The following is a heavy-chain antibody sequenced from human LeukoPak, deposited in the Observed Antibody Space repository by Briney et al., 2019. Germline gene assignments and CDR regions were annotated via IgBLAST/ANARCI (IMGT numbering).Heavy chain of an antibody. CDR3: AKGPGLGAGKRYLDL. D-gene: IGHD6-13*01. Sequence: TGGSLRLSCAPSGCMFNDYALHWVRQAPGKGLEWVSSISWNSGNMYYVDSVKGRFTISRDNAKNSLSLQMNSLKPEDTALYYCAKGPGLGAGKRYLDLWGRGTLVIVSS. V-gene: IGHV3-9*01. J-gene: IGHJ2*01. CDR1: GCMFNDYA. CDR2: ISWNSGNM.